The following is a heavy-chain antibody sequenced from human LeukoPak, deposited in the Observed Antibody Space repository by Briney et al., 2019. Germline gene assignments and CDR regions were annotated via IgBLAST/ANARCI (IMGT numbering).Heavy chain of an antibody. CDR3: ARAYCGGDCYPPYYYGMDV. V-gene: IGHV1-69*13. CDR1: GGTFSSYA. J-gene: IGHJ6*04. CDR2: IIPIFGTA. Sequence: EASVKVSCKASGGTFSSYAISWVRQAPGQGLEWMGGIIPIFGTANYAQKFQGRVTITADESTSTAYVELSSLRSEDTAVYYCARAYCGGDCYPPYYYGMDVWGKGTTVTVSS. D-gene: IGHD2-21*02.